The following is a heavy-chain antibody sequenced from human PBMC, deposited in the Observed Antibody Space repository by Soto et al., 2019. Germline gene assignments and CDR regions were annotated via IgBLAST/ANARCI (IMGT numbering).Heavy chain of an antibody. V-gene: IGHV4-4*02. D-gene: IGHD1-1*01. Sequence: QVQLQESGPGLVKPSETLSLTCVVSGGSINSSYWWNWVRQPPGKGLEWIGEISHGGSTNFNPSLKSRATTSVDKSKTHLSLKLDSVTAADTAVYYCAREVSGTQAFDYWGQGTLVTVSS. CDR2: ISHGGST. J-gene: IGHJ4*02. CDR3: AREVSGTQAFDY. CDR1: GGSINSSYW.